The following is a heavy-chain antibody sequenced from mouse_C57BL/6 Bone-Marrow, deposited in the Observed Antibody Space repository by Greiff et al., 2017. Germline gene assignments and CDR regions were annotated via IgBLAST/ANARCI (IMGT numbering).Heavy chain of an antibody. D-gene: IGHD1-1*01. CDR1: GFNIKDDY. Sequence: DVQLQESGAELVRPGASVKLSCTASGFNIKDDYMHWVKQRPEQGLEWIGWIDPENGDTEYASKFQGKATITADTSSNTAYLQLSSLTSEDTAVYYCTTDYYGSSPWYFDVWGTGTTVTVSS. J-gene: IGHJ1*03. CDR3: TTDYYGSSPWYFDV. V-gene: IGHV14-4*01. CDR2: IDPENGDT.